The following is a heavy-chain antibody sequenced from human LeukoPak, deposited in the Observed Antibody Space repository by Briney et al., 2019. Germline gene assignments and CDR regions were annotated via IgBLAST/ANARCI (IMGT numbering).Heavy chain of an antibody. D-gene: IGHD5-18*01. J-gene: IGHJ6*03. CDR2: IYYSGST. CDR3: AMLPMKDTGHYYYMDV. V-gene: IGHV4-59*12. Sequence: SETLSLTCTVYGGSISSYYWSWIRQPPGKGLEWIGYIYYSGSTNYNPSLKSRVTISVDTSKNQFSLKLSSVTAADTAVYYCAMLPMKDTGHYYYMDVWGKGTTVTVSS. CDR1: GGSISSYY.